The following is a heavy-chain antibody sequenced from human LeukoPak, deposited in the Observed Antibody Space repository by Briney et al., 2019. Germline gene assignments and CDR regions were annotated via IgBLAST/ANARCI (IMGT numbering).Heavy chain of an antibody. Sequence: RAGGSLRLSCATSGFTFVDYGLSWVRRAPEKGLEWLCAINYNGAITDYADSVKGRFTISRDNAKNSLYLRMDSLRAEDTALYYCARDRLGPSFSVSHFDLWGQGTLVTVSS. D-gene: IGHD3-3*02. CDR2: INYNGAIT. CDR1: GFTFVDYG. CDR3: ARDRLGPSFSVSHFDL. V-gene: IGHV3-20*04. J-gene: IGHJ4*02.